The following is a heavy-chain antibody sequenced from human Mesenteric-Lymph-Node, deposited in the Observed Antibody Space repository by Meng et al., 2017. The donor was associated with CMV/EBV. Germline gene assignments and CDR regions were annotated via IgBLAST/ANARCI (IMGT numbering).Heavy chain of an antibody. Sequence: VQLNHLVAVSCQPPEPSCVTCALYGASFRCYYWNWLRQSPEKVLGLIVDINHIGSTTYNPFFTSRIIISVDTSTTQISLTMSSVTAADTAVYYCARVSSYDILTGYFDYWGQGALVTVSS. D-gene: IGHD3-9*01. V-gene: IGHV4-34*01. CDR3: ARVSSYDILTGYFDY. J-gene: IGHJ4*02. CDR2: INHIGST. CDR1: GASFRCYY.